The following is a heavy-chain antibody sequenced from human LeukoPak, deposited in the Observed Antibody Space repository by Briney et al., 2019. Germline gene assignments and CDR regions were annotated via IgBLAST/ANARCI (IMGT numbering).Heavy chain of an antibody. CDR3: ARGVLLRYFDWLSKYYFDY. Sequence: SETLSLTCAVYGGSFSGYYWSWIRQPPGKGLEWIGEINHSGSTNYNPSLKGRVNISVDTSKNQFSLKLSSVTAADTAVYYCARGVLLRYFDWLSKYYFDYWGQGTLVTVSS. D-gene: IGHD3-9*01. CDR1: GGSFSGYY. CDR2: INHSGST. V-gene: IGHV4-34*01. J-gene: IGHJ4*02.